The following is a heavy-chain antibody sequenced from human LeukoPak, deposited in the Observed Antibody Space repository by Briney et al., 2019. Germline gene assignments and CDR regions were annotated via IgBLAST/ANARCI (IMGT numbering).Heavy chain of an antibody. CDR3: ARDYDSSGFYYWGTFGY. V-gene: IGHV1-69*13. CDR2: IIPIFGTA. J-gene: IGHJ4*02. CDR1: GGTFSSYA. Sequence: GASVKVSCKASGGTFSSYAISWVRQAPGQGLEWMGGIIPIFGTANYAQKFQGRVTITADESTSTAYMELSSLRSEDTAVYYCARDYDSSGFYYWGTFGYWGQGTLVTVSS. D-gene: IGHD3-22*01.